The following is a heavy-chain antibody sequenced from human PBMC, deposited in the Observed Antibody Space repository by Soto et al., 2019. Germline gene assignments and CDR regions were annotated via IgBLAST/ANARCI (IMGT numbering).Heavy chain of an antibody. CDR2: IHYSGRT. CDR3: ARVRNGAFQY. D-gene: IGHD2-8*01. CDR1: GGSISSGGYY. Sequence: LSLTCTVSGGSISSGGYYWSWIRQHPGKGLEWIGNIHYSGRTYYNPSLKSRLAMSIDTAGHQFSLNLTSVTAADTAVYYCARVRNGAFQYWGQGALVTVSS. J-gene: IGHJ1*01. V-gene: IGHV4-31*03.